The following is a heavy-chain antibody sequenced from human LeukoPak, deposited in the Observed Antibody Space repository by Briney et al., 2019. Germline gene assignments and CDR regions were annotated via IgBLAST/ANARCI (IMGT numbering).Heavy chain of an antibody. J-gene: IGHJ4*02. Sequence: GGSLRLSCSASGFTFSLYAMHWVRQAPGKGLEYVSAINSDGSYIYYADSVKGRFTISRDNSKNILYLQMSSLRTEDTAVYYCARRVSVKSLDYWGQGTLVTVSS. CDR3: ARRVSVKSLDY. D-gene: IGHD3-10*01. CDR2: INSDGSYI. V-gene: IGHV3-64D*08. CDR1: GFTFSLYA.